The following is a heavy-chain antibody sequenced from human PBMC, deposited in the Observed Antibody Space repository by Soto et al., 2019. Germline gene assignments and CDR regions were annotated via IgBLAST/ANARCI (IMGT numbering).Heavy chain of an antibody. J-gene: IGHJ4*02. CDR1: GFTFSSYA. D-gene: IGHD3-16*02. V-gene: IGHV3-64D*06. CDR3: VKDPMITFGGVIVPNTYYFAY. Sequence: GGSLRLSCSASGFTFSSYAMHWVRQAPGKGLEYVSAISSNGGSTYYADSVKGRFTISRDNSKNTLYLQMSSLRAEDTAVYYCVKDPMITFGGVIVPNTYYFAYWGQGTLVTVSS. CDR2: ISSNGGST.